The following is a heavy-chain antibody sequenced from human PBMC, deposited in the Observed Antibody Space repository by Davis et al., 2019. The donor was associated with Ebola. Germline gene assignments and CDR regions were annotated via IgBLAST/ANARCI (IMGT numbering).Heavy chain of an antibody. V-gene: IGHV3-21*01. CDR2: ISSSSSYT. CDR1: GFTFSNYW. D-gene: IGHD1-7*01. Sequence: GESLKISCAASGFTFSNYWMHWVRQAPGKGLEWVSSISSSSSYTNYADSVKGRFAISRDNAKNSLYLQMNSLRAEDTAVYYCAREPYNWNYLFSVDYWGQGTLVTVSS. J-gene: IGHJ4*02. CDR3: AREPYNWNYLFSVDY.